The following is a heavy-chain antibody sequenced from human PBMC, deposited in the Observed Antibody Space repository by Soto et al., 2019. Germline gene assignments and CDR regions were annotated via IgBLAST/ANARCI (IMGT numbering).Heavy chain of an antibody. CDR2: ICGSGGNT. CDR1: GFTFHTYA. V-gene: IGHV3-23*01. Sequence: GGSLRLSXAASGFTFHTYAMNWVRQAPGKGLEWVSAICGSGGNTYYADSVKGRFTISRDNSKNTLILQMNSLRAEDTAVYYCEKAASIYFWAPWGQGTQVTV. CDR3: EKAASIYFWAP. J-gene: IGHJ5*02. D-gene: IGHD3-9*01.